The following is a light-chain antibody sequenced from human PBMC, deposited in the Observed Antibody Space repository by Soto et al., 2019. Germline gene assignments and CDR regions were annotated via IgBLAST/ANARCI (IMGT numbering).Light chain of an antibody. CDR1: QGISSY. J-gene: IGKJ3*01. V-gene: IGKV1-9*01. Sequence: DIKLTQSPSFLSASVGDRVTITCRASQGISSYLAWYQQKPGKAPKLLIYAASTLQSGVPSRFSGSGSGTEFALTISSLQPEDFATYYCQQLNSYPLITFGPGTKVD. CDR3: QQLNSYPLIT. CDR2: AAS.